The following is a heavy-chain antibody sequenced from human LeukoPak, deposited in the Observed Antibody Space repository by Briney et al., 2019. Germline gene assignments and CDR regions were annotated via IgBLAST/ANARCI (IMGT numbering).Heavy chain of an antibody. CDR2: IKSKTDGGQT. J-gene: IGHJ4*02. V-gene: IGHV3-15*01. Sequence: GGSLRLSCAASGFTFINARMSWVRPPPGKGRDWVGRIKSKTDGGQTDYAAPVKGRFTISRDDSKNTLYLQMNSLKTEDTAVYYCTTSSMVRGTHHWGQGTLVTVSS. D-gene: IGHD3-10*01. CDR1: GFTFINAR. CDR3: TTSSMVRGTHH.